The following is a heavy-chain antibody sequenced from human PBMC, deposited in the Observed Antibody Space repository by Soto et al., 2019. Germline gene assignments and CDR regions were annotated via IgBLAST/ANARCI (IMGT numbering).Heavy chain of an antibody. V-gene: IGHV1-18*01. J-gene: IGHJ4*02. CDR3: ARRLQFGSGWPFDY. D-gene: IGHD6-19*01. CDR2: ISVYNGNT. Sequence: QVQLVQSGGEVKKPGASVKVSCKASGYTFSAYGISWVRQAPGQGLEWMGWISVYNGNTNYGQKVQGRVTMTTDTSTTTAYMELRSLRSDDTAVYHCARRLQFGSGWPFDYWGQGTLLIVSS. CDR1: GYTFSAYG.